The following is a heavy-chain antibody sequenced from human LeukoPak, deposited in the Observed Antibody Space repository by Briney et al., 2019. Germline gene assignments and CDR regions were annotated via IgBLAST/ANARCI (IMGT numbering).Heavy chain of an antibody. Sequence: SETLSLTCTVSGGSISSSSYYWGWIRQPPGKGLEWIGSIYYSGSTYYNPSLKSRVTISVDTSKNQFSLKLSSVTAADTAVYYCARAHLIAAAGHDAFDIWGQGTMVTVSS. D-gene: IGHD6-13*01. CDR2: IYYSGST. J-gene: IGHJ3*02. CDR1: GGSISSSSYY. CDR3: ARAHLIAAAGHDAFDI. V-gene: IGHV4-39*07.